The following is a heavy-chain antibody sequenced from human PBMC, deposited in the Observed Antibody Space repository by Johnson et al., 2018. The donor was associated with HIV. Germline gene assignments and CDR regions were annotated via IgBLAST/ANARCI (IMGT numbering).Heavy chain of an antibody. Sequence: CDTYYPGSVKGRFTISRENAKNSLYLQMNSLRAEDTALYYCARGAQWELLIDAFDIWGQGTMVTVSS. D-gene: IGHD1-26*01. CDR3: ARGAQWELLIDAFDI. CDR2: CDT. J-gene: IGHJ3*02. V-gene: IGHV3-13*01.